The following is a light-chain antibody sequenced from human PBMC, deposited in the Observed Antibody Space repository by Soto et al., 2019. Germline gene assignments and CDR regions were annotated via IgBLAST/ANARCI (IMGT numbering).Light chain of an antibody. CDR2: DVT. J-gene: IGLJ1*01. V-gene: IGLV2-11*01. CDR3: SLYTTASTYV. CDR1: SSDVGAYNY. Sequence: QSVLTQPRSVSGSPGQSVTISCTGTSSDVGAYNYVSWYQQHPGNAPKLMIYDVTKRPSGVPDRFSGSKSANTASLTISGLQAEDEGDYYCSLYTTASTYVFGTGTKVTVL.